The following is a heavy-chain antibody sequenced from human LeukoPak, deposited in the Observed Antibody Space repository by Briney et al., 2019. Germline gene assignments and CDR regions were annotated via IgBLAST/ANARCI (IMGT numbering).Heavy chain of an antibody. V-gene: IGHV1-46*01. CDR1: GYTFTSYY. CDR3: ARDNSPIPETFVYRDPYDFYFDY. Sequence: ASVKVSCKASGYTFTSYYIHWVRQAPGQGLEWMGIINPSGGSTSYGQKFQGRVTVTRDMSTTTVYMELSSLRAEDTAVYYCARDNSPIPETFVYRDPYDFYFDYWGQGTLVTVSS. J-gene: IGHJ4*02. CDR2: INPSGGST. D-gene: IGHD4-23*01.